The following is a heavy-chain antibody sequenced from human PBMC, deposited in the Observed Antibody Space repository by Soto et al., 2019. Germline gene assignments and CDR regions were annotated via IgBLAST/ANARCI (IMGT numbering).Heavy chain of an antibody. CDR3: ARDRYCSGDSCYPIDY. Sequence: QVQLVQSGAEVKKPGSSVKVSCKASGGTFSNYAISWVRQAPGQGLEWMGAIIPIFSTRHYAQKFQGRVTITADKSTSTAYMELSSLRSEDTAVYYCARDRYCSGDSCYPIDYWGQGTLVTVSS. CDR2: IIPIFSTR. CDR1: GGTFSNYA. J-gene: IGHJ4*02. D-gene: IGHD2-15*01. V-gene: IGHV1-69*06.